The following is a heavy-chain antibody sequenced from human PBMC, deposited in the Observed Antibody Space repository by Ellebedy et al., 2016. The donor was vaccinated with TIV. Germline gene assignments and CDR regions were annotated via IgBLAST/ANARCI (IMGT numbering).Heavy chain of an antibody. Sequence: GESLKISCAASGFSLRNFGMHWVRQAPGKGLEWVAVIWFDGSNKYYADSVKGRFTISRDNSKNTLYLQMNSLRAEDTAVYYCARDRISASGIFDYWGQGTLVTVSS. V-gene: IGHV3-33*08. CDR3: ARDRISASGIFDY. J-gene: IGHJ4*02. D-gene: IGHD6-13*01. CDR1: GFSLRNFG. CDR2: IWFDGSNK.